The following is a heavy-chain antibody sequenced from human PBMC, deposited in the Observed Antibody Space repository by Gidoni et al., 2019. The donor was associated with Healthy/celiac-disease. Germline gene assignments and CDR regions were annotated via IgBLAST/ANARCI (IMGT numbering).Heavy chain of an antibody. J-gene: IGHJ4*02. CDR2: ISGSGGST. Sequence: VQPLESGGGLVQSGGSLRLSCAAFGFTFSSYAMSWVRQAPGKGLEWVSAISGSGGSTYDADSVKGRFTISRDNSKNTLYLQMNSLRAEDTAVYYCAKEERFGELSPFYEADYWGQGTLVTVSS. CDR3: AKEERFGELSPFYEADY. CDR1: GFTFSSYA. D-gene: IGHD3-10*01. V-gene: IGHV3-23*01.